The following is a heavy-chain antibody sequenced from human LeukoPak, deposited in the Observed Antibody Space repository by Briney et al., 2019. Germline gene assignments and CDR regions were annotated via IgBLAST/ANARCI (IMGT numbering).Heavy chain of an antibody. CDR2: IYTSGST. CDR3: ARDAPGQIGDSSGYYSAVHAFDI. J-gene: IGHJ3*02. Sequence: PSETLSLTCTVSGGSISSYYWSWIRQPAGKGLEWIGRIYTSGSTNYNPSLKSRVTMSVDTSKNQFSLKLSPVTAADTAVYYCARDAPGQIGDSSGYYSAVHAFDIWGQGTMVTVSS. D-gene: IGHD3-22*01. CDR1: GGSISSYY. V-gene: IGHV4-4*07.